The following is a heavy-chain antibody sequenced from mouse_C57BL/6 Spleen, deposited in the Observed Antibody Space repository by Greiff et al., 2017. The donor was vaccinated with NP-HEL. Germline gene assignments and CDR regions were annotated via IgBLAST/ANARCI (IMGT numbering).Heavy chain of an antibody. CDR2: IYWDDDK. V-gene: IGHV8-12*01. Sequence: QVTLKASGPGILQSSQTLSLTCSFSGFSLSTSGMGVSWIRQPSGKGLEWLAHIYWDDDKRYNPSLKSRLTISKGTARNQVFLKITSVDTADTATYYCARRPRIGYFDVWGTGTTVTVSS. CDR3: ARRPRIGYFDV. J-gene: IGHJ1*03. D-gene: IGHD3-1*01. CDR1: GFSLSTSGMG.